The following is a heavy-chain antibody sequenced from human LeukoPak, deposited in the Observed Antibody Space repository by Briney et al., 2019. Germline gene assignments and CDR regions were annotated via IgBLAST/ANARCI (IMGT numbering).Heavy chain of an antibody. J-gene: IGHJ3*01. D-gene: IGHD3-10*01. V-gene: IGHV3-15*01. CDR3: TTASVTMVRGVINPDAFDV. CDR1: GFTFSNAW. Sequence: PGGSLRLSCAASGFTFSNAWMSWVRQAPGKGLEWVGRIMSKSDGGTTAYGAPVKGRFAISRDDSKNTLYLQMKGLETEDTAVYYCTTASVTMVRGVINPDAFDVWGLGTIVIVSS. CDR2: IMSKSDGGTT.